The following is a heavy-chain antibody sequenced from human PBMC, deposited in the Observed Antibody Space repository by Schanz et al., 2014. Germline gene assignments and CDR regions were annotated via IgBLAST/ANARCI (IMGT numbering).Heavy chain of an antibody. V-gene: IGHV3-NL1*01. CDR2: IGVDGTTT. CDR1: GFTFSSYG. Sequence: QVQLVESGGGVVQPGRSLRLSCAASGFTFSSYGMNWLRQAPGKGLEWVSVIGVDGTTTYYADSVRGRFTMSRDNSKNTVHLQMSSLRVEDTAVYYCARVDSSGYFFDNWGQGTRVTVSS. J-gene: IGHJ4*02. CDR3: ARVDSSGYFFDN. D-gene: IGHD3-22*01.